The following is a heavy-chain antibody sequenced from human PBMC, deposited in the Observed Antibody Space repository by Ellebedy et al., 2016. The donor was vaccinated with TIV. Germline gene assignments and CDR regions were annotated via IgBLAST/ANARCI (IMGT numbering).Heavy chain of an antibody. CDR1: GFTFSSYA. CDR3: ASSRYHYYVGNTIFAY. J-gene: IGHJ4*02. Sequence: GESLKISCTASGFTFSSYAMSWVRQAPGKGLEWVAALNGGGFVIAYADSVKGRVTISRDNSKNTLDLQMTSLRAEDTAVYYCASSRYHYYVGNTIFAYWGQGTLVTVSS. D-gene: IGHD3-10*01. V-gene: IGHV3-23*01. CDR2: LNGGGFVI.